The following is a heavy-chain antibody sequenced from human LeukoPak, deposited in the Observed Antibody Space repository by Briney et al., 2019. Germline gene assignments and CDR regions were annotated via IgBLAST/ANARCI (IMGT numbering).Heavy chain of an antibody. CDR1: GFTFSTYW. Sequence: GGSLRLSCAASGFTFSTYWMHWVRQAPGKGLVWVSRIKSDGSTNYADSAKGRFTISRDNAKNTVSLQMNSLRPEDTGVYYCARAPSEIGGYYPEYLRHWGQGTLVTVSS. D-gene: IGHD3-22*01. V-gene: IGHV3-74*01. CDR3: ARAPSEIGGYYPEYLRH. J-gene: IGHJ1*01. CDR2: IKSDGST.